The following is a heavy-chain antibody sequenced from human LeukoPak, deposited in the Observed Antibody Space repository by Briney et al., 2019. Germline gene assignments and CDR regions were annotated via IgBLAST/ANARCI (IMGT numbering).Heavy chain of an antibody. CDR3: TTESLTYVGGSFDY. V-gene: IGHV3-15*01. D-gene: IGHD3-16*01. CDR1: GFTFSNYD. J-gene: IGHJ4*02. Sequence: GGSLRLSCAASGFTFSNYDMSWVRQAPGKGLEWVGRIKSKTDGGTTDYAAPVKGRFTISRDDSKNTLYLQMNSLKTEDTAVYYCTTESLTYVGGSFDYWGQGTLVTVSS. CDR2: IKSKTDGGTT.